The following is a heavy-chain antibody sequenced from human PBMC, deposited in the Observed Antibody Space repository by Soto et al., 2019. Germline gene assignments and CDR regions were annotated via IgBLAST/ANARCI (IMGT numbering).Heavy chain of an antibody. V-gene: IGHV1-69*01. CDR2: IIPIPGTA. CDR3: ARSQGSSTSLEIYYYYYYGMDV. J-gene: IGHJ6*02. CDR1: GGTFRSYA. Sequence: QVQLVQSGAEVKKPGSSVKVSCKASGGTFRSYAISWVRQAPGHGLEWMGGIIPIPGTANYAQKFQGRVTITADESTSTAYMELSSLRSEDTAVYYCARSQGSSTSLEIYYYYYYGMDVWGQGTTVTVSS. D-gene: IGHD2-2*01.